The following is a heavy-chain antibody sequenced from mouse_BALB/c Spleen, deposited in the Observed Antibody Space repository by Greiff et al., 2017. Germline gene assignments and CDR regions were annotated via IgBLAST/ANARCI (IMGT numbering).Heavy chain of an antibody. Sequence: EVKLVESGGGLVQPGGSRKLSCAASGFTFSSFGMHWVRQAPEKGLEWVAYISSGSSTIYYADTVKGRFTISRDNPKNTLFLQMTSLRSEDTAMYYCARYDYVAMDYWGQGTSVTVSS. J-gene: IGHJ4*01. CDR1: GFTFSSFG. V-gene: IGHV5-17*02. CDR3: ARYDYVAMDY. CDR2: ISSGSSTI.